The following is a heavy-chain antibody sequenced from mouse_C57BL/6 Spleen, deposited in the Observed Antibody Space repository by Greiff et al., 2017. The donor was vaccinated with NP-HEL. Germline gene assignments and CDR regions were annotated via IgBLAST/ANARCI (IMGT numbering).Heavy chain of an antibody. CDR1: GFTFSSYA. V-gene: IGHV5-4*01. J-gene: IGHJ3*01. CDR2: ISDGGSYT. Sequence: EVKLMESGGGLVKPGGSLKLSCAASGFTFSSYAMSWVRQTPEKRLEWVATISDGGSYTYYPDNVKGRFTISRDNAKNNLYLQMSHLKSEDTAMYYCAREDFAYWGQGTLVTVSA. CDR3: AREDFAY.